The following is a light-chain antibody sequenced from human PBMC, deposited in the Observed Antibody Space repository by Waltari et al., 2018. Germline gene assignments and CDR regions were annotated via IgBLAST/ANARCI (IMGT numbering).Light chain of an antibody. CDR2: AAS. J-gene: IGKJ1*01. CDR3: QNHERLPAT. Sequence: VLPQSPGALSLFPEETATLSCRPRQSVSMYLAWYQQRPGQAPRLLIYAASTRATGVPDRFSGSGFGTDFTLTISRLEPEDFAVYFCQNHERLPATFGQGTKVEIK. V-gene: IGKV3-20*01. CDR1: QSVSMY.